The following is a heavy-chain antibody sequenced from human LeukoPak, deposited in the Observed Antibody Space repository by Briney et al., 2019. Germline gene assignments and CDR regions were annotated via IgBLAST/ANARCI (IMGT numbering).Heavy chain of an antibody. Sequence: ASVKVSCKASGYTFTGYYMHWVRQAPGQGLEWMGWISAYNGNTNYAQKLQGRVTMTTDTSTSTAYVELRSLRSDDTAVYYCARWDPYYYYYGMDVWGQGTTVTVSS. CDR1: GYTFTGYY. J-gene: IGHJ6*02. V-gene: IGHV1-18*04. CDR2: ISAYNGNT. D-gene: IGHD1-26*01. CDR3: ARWDPYYYYYGMDV.